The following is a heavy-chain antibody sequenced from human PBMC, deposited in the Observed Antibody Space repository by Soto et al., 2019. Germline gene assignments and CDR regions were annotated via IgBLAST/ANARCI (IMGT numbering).Heavy chain of an antibody. CDR3: ARRGYCTNGVCYYGMDV. Sequence: PSETLSLTCAVSGASVISTKWWSWVRQSPGEGLEWIGEIHHSETTNYNPSLESRVTISIDKSKNQFSLKLSSVTAADTAVYYCARRGYCTNGVCYYGMDVWGQGTTVTVS. V-gene: IGHV4-4*02. J-gene: IGHJ6*02. D-gene: IGHD2-8*01. CDR1: GASVISTKW. CDR2: IHHSETT.